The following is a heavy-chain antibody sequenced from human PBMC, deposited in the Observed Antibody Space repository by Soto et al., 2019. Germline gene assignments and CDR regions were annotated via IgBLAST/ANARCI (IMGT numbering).Heavy chain of an antibody. V-gene: IGHV3-33*01. Sequence: QVQLVASGGGVVQPGRSLRLSCAASGFTFSSYGMHWVRQAPGKGLEWVAVIWYDGSNKYYADSVKGRFTISRDNSKNTLYLQMNSLRAEDTAVYYCARDWKGSILTGRLDYWGQGTLVTVSS. J-gene: IGHJ4*02. CDR3: ARDWKGSILTGRLDY. CDR1: GFTFSSYG. D-gene: IGHD3-9*01. CDR2: IWYDGSNK.